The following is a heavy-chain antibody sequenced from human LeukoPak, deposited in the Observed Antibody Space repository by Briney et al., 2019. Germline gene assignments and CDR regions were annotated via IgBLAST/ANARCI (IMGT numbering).Heavy chain of an antibody. J-gene: IGHJ4*02. V-gene: IGHV3-53*01. CDR2: IYSGGNT. Sequence: WGSLRLSCATSGFTVSTDYMSWVRQAPGKGLEWVSVIYSGGNTYYASSVKGRFTISRDNSKNTLYLQMNSPGAEDTAVYYCARGSGPYYFDYWGQGTLVTVSS. CDR1: GFTVSTDY. CDR3: ARGSGPYYFDY. D-gene: IGHD2-15*01.